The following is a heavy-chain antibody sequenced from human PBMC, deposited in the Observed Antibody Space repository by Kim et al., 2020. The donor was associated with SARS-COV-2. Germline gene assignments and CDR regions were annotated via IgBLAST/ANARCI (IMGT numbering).Heavy chain of an antibody. CDR3: ARDPLVGATSYGMDV. D-gene: IGHD1-26*01. J-gene: IGHJ6*02. V-gene: IGHV3-30*07. Sequence: DPVKRRFTISRDNSENTLYLQMNSLRAEDTAVYYCARDPLVGATSYGMDVWGQGTTVTVSS.